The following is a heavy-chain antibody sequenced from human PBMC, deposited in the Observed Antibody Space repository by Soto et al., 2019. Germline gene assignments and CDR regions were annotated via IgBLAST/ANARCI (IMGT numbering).Heavy chain of an antibody. J-gene: IGHJ4*02. Sequence: GGSLRLSCAASGFTFSSYAMHWVRQAPGKGLEWVAVISYDESNKYYADNEKDQFNNSRNNSKNMLYLQLNSLRAEDTAVHYCARDPSGWSYFDYWGQGT. CDR2: ISYDESNK. CDR1: GFTFSSYA. V-gene: IGHV3-30-3*01. D-gene: IGHD6-19*01. CDR3: ARDPSGWSYFDY.